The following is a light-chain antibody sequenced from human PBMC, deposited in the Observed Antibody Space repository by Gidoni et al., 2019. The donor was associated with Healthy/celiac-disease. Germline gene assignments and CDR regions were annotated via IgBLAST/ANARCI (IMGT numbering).Light chain of an antibody. CDR3: QQYDNLLLT. V-gene: IGKV1-33*01. J-gene: IGKJ4*01. CDR2: DAS. CDR1: QDISDY. Sequence: DIQMTQSPSSLSASVGDRVTITCQASQDISDYFNWYQQKPGKAPKLLIYDASNLETGVPSRFSGGVSGTDFTFTISSLQPEDIATYYCQQYDNLLLTFGGGTKVEIK.